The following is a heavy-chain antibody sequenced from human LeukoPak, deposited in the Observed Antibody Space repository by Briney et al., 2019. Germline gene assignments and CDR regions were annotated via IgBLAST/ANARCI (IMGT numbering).Heavy chain of an antibody. CDR1: GFTFSSYA. V-gene: IGHV3-30-3*01. Sequence: PGGSLRLSCAASGFTFSSYAMHWVRQAPGKGLEWVAVISYDGSNKYYADSVKGRFTISRDNSKNTLYLQMNSLRAEDTAVYYCARDYDSSGYYLGYWGQGTLVTVSS. CDR2: ISYDGSNK. D-gene: IGHD3-22*01. J-gene: IGHJ4*02. CDR3: ARDYDSSGYYLGY.